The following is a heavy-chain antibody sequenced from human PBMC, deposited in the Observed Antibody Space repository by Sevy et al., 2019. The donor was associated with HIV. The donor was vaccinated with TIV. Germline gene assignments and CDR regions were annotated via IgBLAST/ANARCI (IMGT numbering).Heavy chain of an antibody. Sequence: GESLKISCKASGYRFSSYWFGWVRQMPGKGLEWMGIIYPGDSDTRYSLSFQGQVTISVDKSFSTAYLQWTSLKASDTAIYYCARGARGTLPSFYYYGFDVWGQRTTVTVSS. J-gene: IGHJ6*02. CDR3: ARGARGTLPSFYYYGFDV. D-gene: IGHD3-10*01. CDR1: GYRFSSYW. CDR2: IYPGDSDT. V-gene: IGHV5-51*01.